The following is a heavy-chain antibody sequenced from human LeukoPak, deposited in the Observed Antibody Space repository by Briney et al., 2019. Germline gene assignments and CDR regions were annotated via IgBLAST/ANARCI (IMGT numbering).Heavy chain of an antibody. D-gene: IGHD2-21*02. V-gene: IGHV1-18*01. CDR2: ISAYNGNT. J-gene: IGHJ6*02. CDR1: GYTFTSYG. Sequence: ASVKVSCKASGYTFTSYGISWVRQAPGQGLEWMGWISAYNGNTNYAQKLQGRVTMTTGTSTSTAYMELRSLRSDDTAVYYCARENVVVTAILYYYYGMDVWGQGTTVTVSS. CDR3: ARENVVVTAILYYYYGMDV.